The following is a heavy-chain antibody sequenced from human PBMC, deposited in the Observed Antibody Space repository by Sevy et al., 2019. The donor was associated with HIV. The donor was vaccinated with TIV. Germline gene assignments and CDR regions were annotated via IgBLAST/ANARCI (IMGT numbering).Heavy chain of an antibody. D-gene: IGHD3-3*01. Sequence: ASVKVSCKASGYTFTSYDINWVRQATGQGLEWMGWMNPNSGNTGYAQKFQGRVTITRNTSISTAYMELSSLRTEDTAVYYCARAIRVLRFLEWLPRGISHYNWFDPWGQGTLVTVSS. CDR1: GYTFTSYD. V-gene: IGHV1-8*03. CDR2: MNPNSGNT. CDR3: ARAIRVLRFLEWLPRGISHYNWFDP. J-gene: IGHJ5*02.